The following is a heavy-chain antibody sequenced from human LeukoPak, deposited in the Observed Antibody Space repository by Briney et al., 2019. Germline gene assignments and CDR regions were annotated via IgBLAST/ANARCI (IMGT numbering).Heavy chain of an antibody. Sequence: QTLSLTCAISGDSVSGNSVAWNWIRQSPSRGLEWLRRTYYRSKWYNDYAVTVKGRITINPDTSKNQFSLQLNSVTPEDTAVYYCGRSGGEQWLGNWFDPWGQGTLVTVSS. CDR2: TYYRSKWYN. CDR3: GRSGGEQWLGNWFDP. V-gene: IGHV6-1*01. J-gene: IGHJ5*02. CDR1: GDSVSGNSVA. D-gene: IGHD6-19*01.